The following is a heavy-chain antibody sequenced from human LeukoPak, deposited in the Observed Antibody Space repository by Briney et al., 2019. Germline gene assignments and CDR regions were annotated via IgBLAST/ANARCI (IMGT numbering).Heavy chain of an antibody. J-gene: IGHJ4*02. CDR1: GGSISSGDYY. V-gene: IGHV4-30-4*08. CDR3: ARGLPDYYDSSGYDY. Sequence: SQTLSLTCTVSGGSISSGDYYWSWIRQPPGKVLEWIGYIYYSGSTYYNPSLKSRVTISVDTSKNQFSLKLSSVTAADTAVYYSARGLPDYYDSSGYDYWGQGTLVTVSS. CDR2: IYYSGST. D-gene: IGHD3-22*01.